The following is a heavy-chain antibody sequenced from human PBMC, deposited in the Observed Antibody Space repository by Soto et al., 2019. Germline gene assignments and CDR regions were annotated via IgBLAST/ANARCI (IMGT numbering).Heavy chain of an antibody. V-gene: IGHV4-30-4*01. Sequence: PSETLSLTCTVSGGSISSGDYYWSWIRQPPGKGLEWIGYIYYSGSTYYNPSLKSRVTISVDTSKNQFSLKLSSVTAADTAVYYCARDSQDYDILTGYYWGRSRRFDYWGQGTLVTVSS. CDR3: ARDSQDYDILTGYYWGRSRRFDY. CDR1: GGSISSGDYY. D-gene: IGHD3-9*01. CDR2: IYYSGST. J-gene: IGHJ4*02.